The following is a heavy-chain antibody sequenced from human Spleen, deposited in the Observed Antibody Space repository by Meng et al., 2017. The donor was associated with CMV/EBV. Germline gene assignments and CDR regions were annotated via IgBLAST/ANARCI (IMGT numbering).Heavy chain of an antibody. CDR2: ISAYNGNT. CDR1: GYTFTSYG. J-gene: IGHJ6*02. V-gene: IGHV1-18*01. Sequence: ASVKVYCKASGYTFTSYGISWVRQAPGQGLEWMGWISAYNGNTNYAQKLQGRVNMTTDTSTSTAYMELRSLRSDDTAVYYCARDVGSGCSSTSCYNGYYYYGMDVWGQGTTVTVSS. CDR3: ARDVGSGCSSTSCYNGYYYYGMDV. D-gene: IGHD2-2*02.